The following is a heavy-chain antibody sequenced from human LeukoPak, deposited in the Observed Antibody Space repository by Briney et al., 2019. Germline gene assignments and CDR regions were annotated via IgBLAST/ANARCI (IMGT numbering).Heavy chain of an antibody. D-gene: IGHD2-2*01. CDR2: INSDGSST. V-gene: IGHV3-74*01. J-gene: IGHJ4*02. CDR3: ARGRCSSTSCFPDY. Sequence: GGSLRLSCAASGFTFSSYWMHWVRRAPGKGLVWVSRINSDGSSTSYADSVKGRFTISRDNAKNTLFLQMNSLRAEDTAVYYCARGRCSSTSCFPDYWGQGTLVTVSS. CDR1: GFTFSSYW.